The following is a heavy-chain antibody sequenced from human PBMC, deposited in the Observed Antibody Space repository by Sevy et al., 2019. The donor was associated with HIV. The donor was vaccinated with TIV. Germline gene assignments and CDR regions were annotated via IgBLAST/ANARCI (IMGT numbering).Heavy chain of an antibody. CDR2: IIPIFGTT. J-gene: IGHJ3*02. CDR1: GGTFSSSA. D-gene: IGHD3-22*01. V-gene: IGHV1-69*01. CDR3: ARPSDTSALFKWAFDI. Sequence: ASVKVSCKASGGTFSSSAITWVRQAPGQGLEWMGGIIPIFGTTNYAQNFQGRVTITADESTSTAYMGLSSLRSEDTAVYYCARPSDTSALFKWAFDIWGPGTMVTVSS.